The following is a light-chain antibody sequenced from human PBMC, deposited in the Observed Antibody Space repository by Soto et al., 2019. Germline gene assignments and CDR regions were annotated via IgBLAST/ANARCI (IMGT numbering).Light chain of an antibody. CDR2: AAS. CDR3: QQTYSAPLT. V-gene: IGKV1-39*01. J-gene: IGKJ3*01. Sequence: DIQMTQSPSSLSASVGDRVSITCRSSQSISTYLNWYQQKPGKAPKLLIHAASNFQSGVPSRFSGSGSGTEFTLTISSLQPEDFATYYCQQTYSAPLTFGPGTKVDVK. CDR1: QSISTY.